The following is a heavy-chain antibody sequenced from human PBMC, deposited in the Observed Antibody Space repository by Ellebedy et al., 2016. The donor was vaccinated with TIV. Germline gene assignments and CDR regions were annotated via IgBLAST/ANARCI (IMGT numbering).Heavy chain of an antibody. V-gene: IGHV3-74*01. CDR2: INSDGSST. J-gene: IGHJ4*02. Sequence: GESLKISCAASGFTFSRYWMHSVRQSPGTGLVSVSRINSDGSSTNYADSVHGRFTLSSDNAKNTLYLQMNSLRAEGTAVYYCARNRYCTGGNCSVLGYWGQGTLVTVSS. CDR1: GFTFSRYW. D-gene: IGHD2-8*02. CDR3: ARNRYCTGGNCSVLGY.